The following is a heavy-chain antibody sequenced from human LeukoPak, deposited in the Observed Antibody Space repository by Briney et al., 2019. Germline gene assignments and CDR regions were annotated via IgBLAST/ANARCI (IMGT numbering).Heavy chain of an antibody. J-gene: IGHJ5*02. CDR2: ISAYNGNT. CDR3: ARDRSSGSYYPNWFDP. D-gene: IGHD3-10*01. V-gene: IGHV1-18*01. CDR1: GYTFTSYG. Sequence: ASVKVSCKASGYTFTSYGISWVRQAPGQGLEWVGWISAYNGNTNYAQKLQGRLTMTTDTSTSTAYMELRSLRSDDTAVYYCARDRSSGSYYPNWFDPWGQGTLVTVSS.